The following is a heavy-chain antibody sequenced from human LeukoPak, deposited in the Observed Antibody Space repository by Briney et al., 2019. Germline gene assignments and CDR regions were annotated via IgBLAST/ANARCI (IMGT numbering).Heavy chain of an antibody. Sequence: PGRSLRLSCAASGFTFSSYGMHWVRQTPGKGLEWVAVISYDGSNKYYADSVKGRFTISADKSISTAYLQWSSLKASDTAMYYCARRLGYCSGGSCQGYDYWGQGTLVTVSS. J-gene: IGHJ4*02. V-gene: IGHV3-30*03. CDR3: ARRLGYCSGGSCQGYDY. CDR1: GFTFSSYG. CDR2: ISYDGSNK. D-gene: IGHD2-15*01.